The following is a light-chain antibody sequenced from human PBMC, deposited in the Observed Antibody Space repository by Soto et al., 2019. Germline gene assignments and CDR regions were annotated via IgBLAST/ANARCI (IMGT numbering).Light chain of an antibody. CDR3: QQYNTFPRT. CDR2: DAS. V-gene: IGKV1-5*01. J-gene: IGKJ1*01. Sequence: DIQMTQSPSTLSASVGDRVTITCRASQSISSWLAWYQQKPGQAPNLLIFDASSLESGVPSRFSGRGSGTEFTLTINSLQPDDFATYYCQQYNTFPRTFGQGTKVEIK. CDR1: QSISSW.